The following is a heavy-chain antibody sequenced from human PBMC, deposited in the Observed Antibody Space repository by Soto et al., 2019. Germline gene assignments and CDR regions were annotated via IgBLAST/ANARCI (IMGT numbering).Heavy chain of an antibody. CDR3: ARVLGDNYDGRGPFAM. CDR1: GYTFTSYS. D-gene: IGHD3-16*01. Sequence: ASVKVSCKTSGYTFTSYSIHWVRQAPGQGLEWMGILNPSVGTTTYAQKFQGRVTMTRDTPTTTVYMEMSSLRSEDTAAYYCARVLGDNYDGRGPFAMWGQGTLVTVSS. J-gene: IGHJ3*02. CDR2: LNPSVGTT. V-gene: IGHV1-46*01.